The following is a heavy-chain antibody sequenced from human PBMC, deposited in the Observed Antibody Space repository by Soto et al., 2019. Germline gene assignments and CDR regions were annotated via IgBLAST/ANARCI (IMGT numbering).Heavy chain of an antibody. CDR2: ISGSGGTT. CDR1: GFTFSSYA. CDR3: AKKTYYYDSSGYHFVY. Sequence: PGGSLRLSCAASGFTFSSYAMSWVRQAPGKGLEWVSAISGSGGTTYYADSVKGRFTISRDNSKNTLYLQMNTLRAEDTAVYYCAKKTYYYDSSGYHFVYWGQGTRVTVSS. J-gene: IGHJ4*02. D-gene: IGHD3-22*01. V-gene: IGHV3-23*01.